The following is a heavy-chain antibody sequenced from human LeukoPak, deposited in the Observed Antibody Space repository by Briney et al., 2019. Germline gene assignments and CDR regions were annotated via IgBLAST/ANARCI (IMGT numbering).Heavy chain of an antibody. V-gene: IGHV4-39*07. CDR1: GGSISSSSYY. J-gene: IGHJ5*02. Sequence: PSETLSLTCTVSGGSISSSSYYWGWIRQPPGKELEWIGSIYYSGSTYYNPSLKSRVTISVDTSKNQFSLKLSSVTAADTAVYYCARVRGDYVWGSYRHNWFDPWGQGTLVTVSS. CDR2: IYYSGST. D-gene: IGHD3-16*02. CDR3: ARVRGDYVWGSYRHNWFDP.